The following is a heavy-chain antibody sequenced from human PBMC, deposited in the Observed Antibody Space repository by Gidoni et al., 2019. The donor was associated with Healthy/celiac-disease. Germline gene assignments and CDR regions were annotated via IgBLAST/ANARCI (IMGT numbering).Heavy chain of an antibody. CDR1: GFTFSSYV. CDR2: IWYDGSNK. Sequence: QVQLVESGGGVVEAGRSLRLACAASGFTFSSYVMHWVRQAPGKGLECVSVIWYDGSNKYYADSVKGRFTISRDNSKNTLYLQMNSLRAEDTAVYYCARDATPRGDFDYWGQGTLVTVSS. CDR3: ARDATPRGDFDY. V-gene: IGHV3-33*01. J-gene: IGHJ4*02.